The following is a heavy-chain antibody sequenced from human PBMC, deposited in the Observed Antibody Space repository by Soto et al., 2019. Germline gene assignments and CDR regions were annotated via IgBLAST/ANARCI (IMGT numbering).Heavy chain of an antibody. J-gene: IGHJ4*02. CDR2: ISNDGSNR. CDR1: GITFSSYG. CDR3: AKASSNYGLGSYYTIDY. Sequence: QVQLVESGGGVVQPGRSLRLSCAASGITFSSYGMHWVRQAPGKGLEWVAVISNDGSNRYYADSVKGRFTISRDYSKNTVYLQMNSLRAEDTAVYHCAKASSNYGLGSYYTIDYGGQGTLVTVSS. V-gene: IGHV3-30*18. D-gene: IGHD3-10*01.